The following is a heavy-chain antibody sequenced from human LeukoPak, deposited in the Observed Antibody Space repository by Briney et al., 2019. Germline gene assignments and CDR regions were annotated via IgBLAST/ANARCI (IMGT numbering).Heavy chain of an antibody. J-gene: IGHJ4*02. Sequence: GGSLRLSCAASGFTFSSYAMHWVRQAPGKGLEWVSIISYDGSDEKFADSVKGRFTISRDNSKNMVFLQMNSLRAEDTAVYYCARDQGTTLVRGVTPYLDYWGQGTLVSVSS. V-gene: IGHV3-30*04. CDR2: ISYDGSDE. D-gene: IGHD3-10*01. CDR3: ARDQGTTLVRGVTPYLDY. CDR1: GFTFSSYA.